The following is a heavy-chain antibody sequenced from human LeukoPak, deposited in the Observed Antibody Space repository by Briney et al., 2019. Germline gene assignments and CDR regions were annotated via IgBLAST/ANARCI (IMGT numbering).Heavy chain of an antibody. CDR2: IKSDGRST. CDR3: ASQRFGAFDI. D-gene: IGHD3-16*01. V-gene: IGHV3-74*01. J-gene: IGHJ3*02. Sequence: PGGSLRLSCGASGFIFSRYWMHWVRDAPGKGLVWVSDIKSDGRSTSSADSVRGRFTVSRDNAQNTLYLQLNSPRAEDTAVYYGASQRFGAFDIWGQGTMVTVSS. CDR1: GFIFSRYW.